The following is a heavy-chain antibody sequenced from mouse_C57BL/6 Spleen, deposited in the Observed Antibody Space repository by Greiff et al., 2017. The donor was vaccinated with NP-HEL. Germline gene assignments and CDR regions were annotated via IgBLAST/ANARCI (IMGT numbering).Heavy chain of an antibody. CDR1: GFTFSDYY. D-gene: IGHD2-3*01. Sequence: EVQLVESEGGLVQPGSSMKLSCTASGFTFSDYYMAWVRQVPEKGLEWVANINYDGSSTYYLDSLKSRFIISRDNAKNSLYLQMSSLKSEDTATYYCARVGYYVDYFDYWGQGTTLTVSS. CDR2: INYDGSST. CDR3: ARVGYYVDYFDY. J-gene: IGHJ2*01. V-gene: IGHV5-16*01.